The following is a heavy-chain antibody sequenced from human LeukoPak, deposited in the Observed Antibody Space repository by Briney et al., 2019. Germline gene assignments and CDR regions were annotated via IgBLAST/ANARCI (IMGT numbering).Heavy chain of an antibody. J-gene: IGHJ4*02. CDR2: INPNSGGT. D-gene: IGHD5-12*01. CDR1: GYTFTGYY. Sequence: GASVKVSCKASGYTFTGYYMHWVRQAPGQGLEWMGWINPNSGGTNYAQKLQGRVTMTTDTSTSTAYMELRSLRSDDTAVYYCARDGSLWRWATISTGIDYWGQGTLVTVSS. CDR3: ARDGSLWRWATISTGIDY. V-gene: IGHV1-2*02.